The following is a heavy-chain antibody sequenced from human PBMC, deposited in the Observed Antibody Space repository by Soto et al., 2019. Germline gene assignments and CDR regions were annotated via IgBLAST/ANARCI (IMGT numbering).Heavy chain of an antibody. Sequence: SETLSLTCAVYGGSFSGYYWSWIRQPPGKGLEWIGEINHSGSTNYNPSLKSRVTISVDTSKNQFSLKLSSVTAADTAVYYCARGYSYAGGLFDYWGQGTLVTVSS. V-gene: IGHV4-34*01. CDR1: GGSFSGYY. CDR3: ARGYSYAGGLFDY. J-gene: IGHJ4*02. D-gene: IGHD5-18*01. CDR2: INHSGST.